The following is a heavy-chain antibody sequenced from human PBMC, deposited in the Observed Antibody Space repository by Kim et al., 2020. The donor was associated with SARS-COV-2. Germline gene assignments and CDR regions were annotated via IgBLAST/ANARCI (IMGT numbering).Heavy chain of an antibody. V-gene: IGHV3-30*03. Sequence: GGSLRLSCAPSGFTVSSSNMHWVRRAPGKGLEWVAVLPYDGINKYYADSVKGRFTVSRDDSQNTLFLQMNSLRPEDTAVYYCTTFQYWGQGTLVTVSS. J-gene: IGHJ4*02. CDR1: GFTVSSSN. CDR2: LPYDGINK. CDR3: TTFQY.